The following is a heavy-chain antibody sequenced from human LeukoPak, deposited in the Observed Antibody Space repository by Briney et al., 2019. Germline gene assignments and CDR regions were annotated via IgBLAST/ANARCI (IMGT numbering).Heavy chain of an antibody. CDR2: INPSGGST. V-gene: IGHV1-46*01. J-gene: IGHJ6*02. Sequence: ASVKGSCKASGYTFTRHYMHRGRPAPGQRLGWNGKINPSGGSTSYAQKFQGRVTMTRDTSTSTVYMELSSLRSEDTAVYYCAREFRGYSYGYYYYYGMDVWGQGTTVTVSS. CDR3: AREFRGYSYGYYYYYGMDV. D-gene: IGHD5-18*01. CDR1: GYTFTRHY.